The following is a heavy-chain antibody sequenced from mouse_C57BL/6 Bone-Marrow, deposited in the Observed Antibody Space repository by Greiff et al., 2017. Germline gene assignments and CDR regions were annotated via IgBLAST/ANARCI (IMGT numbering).Heavy chain of an antibody. CDR2: IYPGDGDT. Sequence: QVQLQQSGAELVKPGASVKISCKASGYAFSSYWMNWVKQRPGQGLAWIGQIYPGDGDTNYNGKFKGKATLTADKSSSTAYMQLSSLASEDSAVYFCARGEDYGNYQAWFAYWGQGTLVTVSA. CDR1: GYAFSSYW. CDR3: ARGEDYGNYQAWFAY. V-gene: IGHV1-80*01. D-gene: IGHD2-1*01. J-gene: IGHJ3*01.